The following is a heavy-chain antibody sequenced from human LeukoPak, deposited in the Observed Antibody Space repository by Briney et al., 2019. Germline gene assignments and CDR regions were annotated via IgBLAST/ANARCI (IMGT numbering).Heavy chain of an antibody. CDR2: MYTSGST. Sequence: SETLSLTCTVSGDSISSNFWTWIRQPAGEGLEWIGRMYTSGSTDYKPSLKSRVTLSVDTSKNHFSLNLSSVTAADTAVYYCARESGGSRPLDHWGQGTPVTVSS. D-gene: IGHD3-16*01. J-gene: IGHJ4*02. CDR1: GDSISSNF. CDR3: ARESGGSRPLDH. V-gene: IGHV4-4*07.